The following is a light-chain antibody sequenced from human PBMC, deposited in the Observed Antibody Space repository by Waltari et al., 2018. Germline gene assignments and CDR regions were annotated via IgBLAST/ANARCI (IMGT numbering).Light chain of an antibody. CDR1: QVISSF. CDR3: QQVNSFPLT. V-gene: IGKV1-9*01. Sequence: DIQLTQSPSFLSASVGDRVTITPPASQVISSFLDWYKKKPGKAPKLLIYGAATLQSGVPSRFSGSGSGTDFTLTISSLQPEDFATYYCQQVNSFPLTFGGGTKVEIK. CDR2: GAA. J-gene: IGKJ4*01.